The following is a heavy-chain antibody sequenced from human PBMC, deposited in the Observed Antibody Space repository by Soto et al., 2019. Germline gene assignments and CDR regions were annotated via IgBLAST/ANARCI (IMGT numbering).Heavy chain of an antibody. V-gene: IGHV4-30-2*01. CDR2: IYHSGST. CDR3: ARAPAGDYTYFDY. CDR1: GGSISSGGYS. J-gene: IGHJ4*02. Sequence: SETLSLTCAVSGGSISSGGYSWSWIRQPPGKGLEWIGYIYHSGSTYYNPSLKSRVTISVDRSKNQFSLKLSSVTAADTAVYYCARAPAGDYTYFDYWGQGTLVTVSS. D-gene: IGHD4-17*01.